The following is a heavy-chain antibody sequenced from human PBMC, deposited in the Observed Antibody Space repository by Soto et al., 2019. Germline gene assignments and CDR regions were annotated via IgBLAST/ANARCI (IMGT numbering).Heavy chain of an antibody. V-gene: IGHV1-18*01. D-gene: IGHD3-3*01. CDR2: ISCYNGKT. Sequence: QVQVVQSGDEVKETGASVRVSCKTSGYSFTAYGISWVRQAPGQGLEWMGWISCYNGKTKYAQKVQGRVTMTTDKYTSTAYMEVRRLRSDDTAIYYCARDAPPPELRFLEWHNYDYNGMDVWGQGTTVTVSS. CDR1: GYSFTAYG. J-gene: IGHJ6*02. CDR3: ARDAPPPELRFLEWHNYDYNGMDV.